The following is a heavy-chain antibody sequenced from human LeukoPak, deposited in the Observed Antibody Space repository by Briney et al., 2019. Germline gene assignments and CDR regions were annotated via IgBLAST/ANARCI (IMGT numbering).Heavy chain of an antibody. D-gene: IGHD1-1*01. Sequence: GGSLRLSCAASGFTFSSYAMSWVRQAPGKGLEWVSAISGSGGSTYYADSVKGRFTISRDNAKNSLYLQMNSLRAEDTAVYYCARGTQRNGFDYWGQGTLVTVSS. CDR1: GFTFSSYA. CDR3: ARGTQRNGFDY. CDR2: ISGSGGST. V-gene: IGHV3-23*01. J-gene: IGHJ4*02.